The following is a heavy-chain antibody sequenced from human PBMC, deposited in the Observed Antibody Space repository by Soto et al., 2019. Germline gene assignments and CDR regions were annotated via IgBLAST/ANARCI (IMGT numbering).Heavy chain of an antibody. J-gene: IGHJ4*02. Sequence: QVQLVQSGAEVKKPGASVKVSCKASGYTFNSYGISWVRQAPGQGLEWMGWISAYNGNTNYAQKLQGRVTMTTDTSTRTAYMERRSVRSDDRAVYDSARESTPAEYWGQGSMVAVSS. CDR1: GYTFNSYG. CDR3: ARESTPAEY. CDR2: ISAYNGNT. V-gene: IGHV1-18*01.